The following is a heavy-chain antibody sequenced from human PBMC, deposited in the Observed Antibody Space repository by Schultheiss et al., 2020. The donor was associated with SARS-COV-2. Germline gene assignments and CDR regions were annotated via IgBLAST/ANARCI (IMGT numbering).Heavy chain of an antibody. CDR3: ARALDY. CDR1: GFTVSSNY. V-gene: IGHV3-66*01. CDR2: ISGRGDRT. Sequence: GESLKISCAASGFTVSSNYMSWVRQAPGKGLEWVSAISGRGDRTYYTDSVKGRFTISRDNSKNTLYLQMNSLRAEDTAVYYCARALDYWGQGTLVTVSS. J-gene: IGHJ4*02.